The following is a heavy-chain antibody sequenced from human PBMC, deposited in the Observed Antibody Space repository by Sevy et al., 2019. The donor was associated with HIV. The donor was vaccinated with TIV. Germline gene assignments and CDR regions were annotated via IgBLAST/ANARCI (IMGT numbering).Heavy chain of an antibody. CDR2: IFSSGST. D-gene: IGHD6-19*01. J-gene: IGHJ4*02. Sequence: GGSPRLSCAISGFTVNDKYIIWVRQAPGKGLEWVSVIFSSGSTYYADSAKGRCTISRDNSKNTVYLQMNSLRAEDTAVYYCVCLLLSYRSGWSYFDYWGQGTLVTVSS. V-gene: IGHV3-66*02. CDR3: VCLLLSYRSGWSYFDY. CDR1: GFTVNDKY.